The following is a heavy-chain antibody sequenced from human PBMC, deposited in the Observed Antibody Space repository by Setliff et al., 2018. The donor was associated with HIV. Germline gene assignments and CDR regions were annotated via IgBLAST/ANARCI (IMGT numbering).Heavy chain of an antibody. CDR1: GASIGSSHW. CDR3: ARERQLVQGVFDV. D-gene: IGHD1-1*01. V-gene: IGHV4-4*01. J-gene: IGHJ6*02. Sequence: SETLSLTCVVSGASIGSSHWWSWVRQSPGKGLEWIGKIYHSGNKDYNPSLRSRVFISLDKSKNQFSLQLTSVTAADTAVSCCARERQLVQGVFDVWGQGTAVTVSS. CDR2: IYHSGNK.